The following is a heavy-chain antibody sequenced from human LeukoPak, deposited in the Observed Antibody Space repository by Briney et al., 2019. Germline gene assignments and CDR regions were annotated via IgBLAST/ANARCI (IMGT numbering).Heavy chain of an antibody. J-gene: IGHJ1*01. D-gene: IGHD1-14*01. CDR1: GGSISSYS. CDR2: IYYSGST. V-gene: IGHV4-59*01. CDR3: ARGGQTMHTLTPPDL. Sequence: SETLSFTCTVAGGSISSYSWNWIRQPPGKGLEGSGFIYYSGSTNYNPSLKSRVTISVDSSNNPSSPNLNAVTAADTAVYYCARGGQTMHTLTPPDLWGQGTLVTVSS.